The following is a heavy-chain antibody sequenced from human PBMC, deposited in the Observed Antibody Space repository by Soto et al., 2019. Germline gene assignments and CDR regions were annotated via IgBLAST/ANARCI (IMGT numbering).Heavy chain of an antibody. D-gene: IGHD3-22*01. CDR3: ARGMGIQSGYDSSGYYWFDP. J-gene: IGHJ5*02. CDR1: GYTFTSYG. CDR2: ISAYNGNT. V-gene: IGHV1-18*01. Sequence: GASVKVSCKASGYTFTSYGISWVRQAPGQGLEWMGWISAYNGNTNYAQKLQGRVTMTTDTSTSTAYMELRSLRSDDTAVYYCARGMGIQSGYDSSGYYWFDPWGQGTLVKVSS.